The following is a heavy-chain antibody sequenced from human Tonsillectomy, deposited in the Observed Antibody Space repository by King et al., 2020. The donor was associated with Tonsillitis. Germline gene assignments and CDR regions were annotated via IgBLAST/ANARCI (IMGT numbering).Heavy chain of an antibody. Sequence: QLVQSGAEVRKPGASVKVSCTVSGYTFIDYYIHWVRQAPGQGLEWVGWSNPMTGVTKSAQRFQGRVTLTRDSSISTAYMQLTSLRSDDTALYYCASQFCTTTSCHVDYWGQGTLVTVSS. V-gene: IGHV1-2*02. CDR2: SNPMTGVT. D-gene: IGHD2-2*01. CDR1: GYTFIDYY. CDR3: ASQFCTTTSCHVDY. J-gene: IGHJ4*02.